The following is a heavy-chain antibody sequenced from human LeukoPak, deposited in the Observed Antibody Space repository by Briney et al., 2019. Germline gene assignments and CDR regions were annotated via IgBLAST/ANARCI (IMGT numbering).Heavy chain of an antibody. D-gene: IGHD2-8*01. J-gene: IGHJ4*02. CDR1: GGSISSGSYY. CDR3: ARDRNGVCYS. V-gene: IGHV4-61*02. CDR2: IYTSGST. Sequence: SETLSLTCTVSGGSISSGSYYWSWIRQPAGKGLEWIGRIYTSGSTNYNPSFKSRVTISVDTSKNQFSLKLSSVTAADTAVYYCARDRNGVCYSWGQGTLVTVSS.